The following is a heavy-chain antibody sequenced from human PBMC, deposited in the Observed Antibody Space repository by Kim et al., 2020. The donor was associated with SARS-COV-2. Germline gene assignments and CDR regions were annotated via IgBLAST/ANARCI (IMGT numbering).Heavy chain of an antibody. CDR1: GGSISSYY. V-gene: IGHV4-59*13. Sequence: SETLSLTCTVSGGSISSYYWSWIRQPPGKGLEWIGYIYYSGSTNYNPSLKSRVTISVDTSKNQFSLKLSSVTAADTAVYYCAGGGGYDYPYYYYGMDVWGQGTTVTVSS. D-gene: IGHD5-12*01. CDR2: IYYSGST. CDR3: AGGGGYDYPYYYYGMDV. J-gene: IGHJ6*02.